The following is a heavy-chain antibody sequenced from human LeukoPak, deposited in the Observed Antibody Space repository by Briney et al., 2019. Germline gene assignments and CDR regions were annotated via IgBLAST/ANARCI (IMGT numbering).Heavy chain of an antibody. CDR3: AKGPKWQWLGNYFDY. Sequence: PGGSLRLSCAASGFTFSSYAMSWVRQAPGKGLEWVSAISGSGGSTYYADSVKGRFTISRDNSKNTLYLQMNSLRAEDTAVYYCAKGPKWQWLGNYFDYWGQGTLVTVSS. CDR1: GFTFSSYA. CDR2: ISGSGGST. V-gene: IGHV3-23*01. J-gene: IGHJ4*02. D-gene: IGHD6-19*01.